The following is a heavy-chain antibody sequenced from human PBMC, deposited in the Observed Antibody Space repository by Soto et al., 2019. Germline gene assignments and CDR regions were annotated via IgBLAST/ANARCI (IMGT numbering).Heavy chain of an antibody. V-gene: IGHV3-11*01. CDR1: EFALSAYY. CDR2: ITSSATTI. CDR3: ARDLLPTSATEDYFYYSMDV. J-gene: IGHJ6*02. Sequence: LVLSGAVSEFALSAYYMNWILQAPGQGLEWVAYITSSATTIFYADSVKGRFTISRDNAKNSLYLQMSSLTAEDTAVYYCARDLLPTSATEDYFYYSMDVWGQGTTVTVSS. D-gene: IGHD4-4*01.